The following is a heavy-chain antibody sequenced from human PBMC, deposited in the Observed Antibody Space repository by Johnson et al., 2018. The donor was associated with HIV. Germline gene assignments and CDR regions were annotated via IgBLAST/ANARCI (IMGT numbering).Heavy chain of an antibody. CDR1: GFTFSSYA. CDR2: ISGSGGST. V-gene: IGHV3-23*04. Sequence: VQVVESGGGLVQPGGSLRLSCAASGFTFSSYAMSWVRQAPGKGLEWVSAISGSGGSTYYADSVKGRFTVSRDKSKNTVFLQMDSLRAEDTAVYYCAREKSVWGASDAFDVWGLGTMVTVSS. J-gene: IGHJ3*01. D-gene: IGHD3-10*02. CDR3: AREKSVWGASDAFDV.